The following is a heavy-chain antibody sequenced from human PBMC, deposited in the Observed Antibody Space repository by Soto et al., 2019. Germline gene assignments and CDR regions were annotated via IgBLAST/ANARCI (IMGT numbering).Heavy chain of an antibody. J-gene: IGHJ3*02. D-gene: IGHD5-18*01. CDR1: GFTCSSYA. Sequence: EVQLLESGGGLVQPGGALRLSCAASGFTCSSYAMSWVRQAPGKGLEWVSAISGSGGSTDYADSVKGRFTISRDNSKNTQYLQMISLGAEDTAVYYCAKTYSYGYWGAFDIWGQGTMVTVSS. V-gene: IGHV3-23*01. CDR3: AKTYSYGYWGAFDI. CDR2: ISGSGGST.